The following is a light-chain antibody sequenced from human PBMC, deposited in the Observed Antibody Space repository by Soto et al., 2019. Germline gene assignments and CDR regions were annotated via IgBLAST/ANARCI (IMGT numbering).Light chain of an antibody. CDR1: RSVGTF. CDR2: GAS. CDR3: QQYSSSPPLT. Sequence: EIVLTQSPCTLSLSPGERATLSCRASRSVGTFLAWYQQKPGQAPRLLTYGASSRATVIPDRFSGSGSGTDFTLTISRLEPEDFAVYYCQQYSSSPPLTFGGGTKVDIK. V-gene: IGKV3-20*01. J-gene: IGKJ4*01.